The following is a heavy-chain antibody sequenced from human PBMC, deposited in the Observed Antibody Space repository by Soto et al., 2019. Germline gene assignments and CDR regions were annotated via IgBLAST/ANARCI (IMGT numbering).Heavy chain of an antibody. Sequence: SETLSLTCAVSGGSISSGGYSWSWIRQPPGKGLEWIGYIYHSGSTYYNPSLKSRVTISVDRSKSQFSLKLSSVTAADTAVYYCARGVTTVTTIDYWGQGTLVTVSS. CDR1: GGSISSGGYS. CDR2: IYHSGST. V-gene: IGHV4-30-2*01. J-gene: IGHJ4*02. CDR3: ARGVTTVTTIDY. D-gene: IGHD4-17*01.